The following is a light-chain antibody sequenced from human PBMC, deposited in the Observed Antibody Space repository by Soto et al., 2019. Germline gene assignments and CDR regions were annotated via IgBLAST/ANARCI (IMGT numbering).Light chain of an antibody. CDR3: QQYVSSPWT. CDR1: QSISSW. Sequence: DIQMTQSPSTLSASVGDRVTITCRASQSISSWLAWYQQKPGKTPKLLISKASILEYGVPSRFSGSGSETEFTLTISSLQPDDFATYYCQQYVSSPWTFGQGTEVEIK. CDR2: KAS. V-gene: IGKV1-5*03. J-gene: IGKJ1*01.